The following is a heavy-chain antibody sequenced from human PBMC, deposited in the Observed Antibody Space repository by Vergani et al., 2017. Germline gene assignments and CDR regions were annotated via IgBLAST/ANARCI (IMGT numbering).Heavy chain of an antibody. V-gene: IGHV1-69*18. CDR2: IIPIFGTA. CDR1: GGTLSSYA. J-gene: IGHJ4*02. Sequence: QVQLVQSGAEVKKPGSSVKVSCKASGGTLSSYAISWVRQAPGQGLEWMGRIIPIFGTANYAQKFQGRVTITADESTSTAYMELSSLRSEDTAVYYCARAPGHYDSSGYYYGRLDYWGQGTLVTVSS. D-gene: IGHD3-22*01. CDR3: ARAPGHYDSSGYYYGRLDY.